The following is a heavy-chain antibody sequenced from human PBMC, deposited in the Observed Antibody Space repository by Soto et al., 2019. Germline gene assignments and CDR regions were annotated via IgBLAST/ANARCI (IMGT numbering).Heavy chain of an antibody. V-gene: IGHV3-11*05. D-gene: IGHD3-22*01. J-gene: IGHJ6*02. CDR1: GFTFSDYY. Sequence: GGSLRLSCAASGFTFSDYYMSWIRQAPGKGLEWVSYISSSSSYTNYADSVKGRFTISRDNAKNSLYLQMNSLRAEDTAVYYCARGLDDSSGYWAEIYYYYYYGMDVWGQGTTVTVSS. CDR2: ISSSSSYT. CDR3: ARGLDDSSGYWAEIYYYYYYGMDV.